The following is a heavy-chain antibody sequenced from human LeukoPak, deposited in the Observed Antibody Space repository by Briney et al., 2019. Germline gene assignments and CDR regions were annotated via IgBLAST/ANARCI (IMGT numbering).Heavy chain of an antibody. Sequence: GGSLRLSCAASGFAFSSSAMHWVRQAPGKGLEWVAVISVYESHKYYADSVKGRFTLSRDNSKNTLYLQMNSLTTEDTAVYYCAKDQGTGFSDFDYWGQGTLVTVSS. CDR1: GFAFSSSA. CDR3: AKDQGTGFSDFDY. J-gene: IGHJ4*02. V-gene: IGHV3-30*18. D-gene: IGHD6-19*01. CDR2: ISVYESHK.